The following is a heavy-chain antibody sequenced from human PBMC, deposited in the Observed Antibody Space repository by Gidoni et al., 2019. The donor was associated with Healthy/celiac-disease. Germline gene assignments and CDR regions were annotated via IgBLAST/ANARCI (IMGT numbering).Heavy chain of an antibody. V-gene: IGHV1-8*01. CDR1: GYTFTSYD. CDR2: MNPNSGNT. D-gene: IGHD3-3*01. Sequence: QVQLVQSGAEGKKPGASVKVSCKASGYTFTSYDNNWVRQATGQGLEWMGWMNPNSGNTGYAQKFQGRVTMTRNTSISTAYMELSSLRSEDTAVYYCARFYSDFWSGYYPPYYYYGMDVWGQGTTVTVSS. J-gene: IGHJ6*02. CDR3: ARFYSDFWSGYYPPYYYYGMDV.